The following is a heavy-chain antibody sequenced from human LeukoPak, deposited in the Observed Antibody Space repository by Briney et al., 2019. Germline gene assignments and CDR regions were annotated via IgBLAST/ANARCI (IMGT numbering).Heavy chain of an antibody. D-gene: IGHD2-15*01. CDR1: GFTFRIYA. J-gene: IGHJ4*02. CDR3: AKDRYCGGGTCYWRYFDY. Sequence: GGSLRLSCAASGFTFRIYAMSWVRQAPGKGLEWVSAIRGGGGSTYYADSVKGRFTISRDNSKNTLLLQMNSLRAEDTAVYYCAKDRYCGGGTCYWRYFDYWGQGTLVTVSS. CDR2: IRGGGGST. V-gene: IGHV3-23*01.